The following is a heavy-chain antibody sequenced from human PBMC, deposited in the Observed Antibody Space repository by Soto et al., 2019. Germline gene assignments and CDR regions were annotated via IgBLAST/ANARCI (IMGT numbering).Heavy chain of an antibody. CDR1: GGSISSSSYY. CDR3: AVGLAGDQVAS. D-gene: IGHD6-19*01. J-gene: IGHJ4*02. Sequence: PSETLSLTCTVSGGSISSSSYYWGWIRQPPGKGLEWIGHIYNSGSTYNNPSLNSRVFISLDTSKNQFPLNLSSVTAADTAVYYCAVGLAGDQVASWGQGTLVTVSS. CDR2: IYNSGST. V-gene: IGHV4-39*06.